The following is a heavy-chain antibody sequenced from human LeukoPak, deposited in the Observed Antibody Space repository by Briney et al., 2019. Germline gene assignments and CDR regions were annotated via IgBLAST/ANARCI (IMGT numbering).Heavy chain of an antibody. D-gene: IGHD2-2*01. CDR2: INPNSSGT. J-gene: IGHJ3*02. Sequence: ASVKVSCKSSGYTFTGYYMHWVRQAPGQGLEWMGWINPNSSGTDYAQKFQGRVTMTRDTSISTAYMELRSLRSDDTAVYYCASPRDQPSWAFDIWGQGTMVTVSS. CDR3: ASPRDQPSWAFDI. CDR1: GYTFTGYY. V-gene: IGHV1-2*02.